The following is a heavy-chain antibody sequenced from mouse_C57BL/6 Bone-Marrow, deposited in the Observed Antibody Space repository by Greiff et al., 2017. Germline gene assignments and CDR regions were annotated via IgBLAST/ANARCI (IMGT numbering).Heavy chain of an antibody. J-gene: IGHJ2*01. V-gene: IGHV14-2*01. CDR1: GFNIKDYY. D-gene: IGHD1-1*01. CDR3: TRSLIYYGTNY. CDR2: IDPEDGAT. Sequence: EVQLQQSGAELVKPGASVKLSCTASGFNIKDYYIHWVKQRTEQGLEWIGRIDPEDGATKYAPKFQDKATITADTSSNKAYLQLSSLTSEDTAVYYCTRSLIYYGTNYWGQGTTLTVSS.